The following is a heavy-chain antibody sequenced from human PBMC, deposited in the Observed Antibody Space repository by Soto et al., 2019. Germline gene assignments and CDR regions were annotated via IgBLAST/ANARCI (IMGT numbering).Heavy chain of an antibody. CDR2: IVGSGVVT. V-gene: IGHV3-23*01. J-gene: IGHJ4*02. Sequence: GGSLRLSCAASGFTFRSYGMSWVRQAPGKGLEWVSAIVGSGVVTYYAEYVKGRFTISRDSSKNTVSLEMTSLRAEDTAVYYCAKGGRQWLVKSYFNYWGQGTLVTVSS. CDR1: GFTFRSYG. CDR3: AKGGRQWLVKSYFNY. D-gene: IGHD6-19*01.